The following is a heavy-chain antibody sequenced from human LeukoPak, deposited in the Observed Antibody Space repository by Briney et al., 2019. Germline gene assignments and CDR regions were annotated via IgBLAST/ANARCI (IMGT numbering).Heavy chain of an antibody. D-gene: IGHD3-22*01. J-gene: IGHJ3*02. CDR2: IYYSGST. CDR3: ARRGLKPVYYDSSGYPFDI. V-gene: IGHV4-59*01. CDR1: GGSISSYY. Sequence: SETLSLTCTVSGGSISSYYWSWIRQPPGKGLEWIGYIYYSGSTNYNPSLKSRVTISVDTSKNRFSLKLSSVTAADTAVYYCARRGLKPVYYDSSGYPFDIWGQGTMVTVSS.